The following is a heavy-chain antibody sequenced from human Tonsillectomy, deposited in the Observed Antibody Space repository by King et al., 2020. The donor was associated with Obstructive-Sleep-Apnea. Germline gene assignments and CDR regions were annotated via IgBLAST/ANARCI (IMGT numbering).Heavy chain of an antibody. CDR3: ARGDFLTDY. V-gene: IGHV4-34*01. Sequence: VQLQQWGAGLLKPSETLSLTCAVYGGSFSGYYWSWIRQPPGKGLEWIGEINHSRSTNYNPSLKNRVTISVDTSKNQFSLKMTSVTAADTAVYYCARGDFLTDYWGQGTLVTVSS. J-gene: IGHJ4*02. CDR2: INHSRST. CDR1: GGSFSGYY. D-gene: IGHD3-9*01.